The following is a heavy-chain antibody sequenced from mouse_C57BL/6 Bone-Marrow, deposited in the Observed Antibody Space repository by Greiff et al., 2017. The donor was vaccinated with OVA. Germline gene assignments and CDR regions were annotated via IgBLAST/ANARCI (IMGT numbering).Heavy chain of an antibody. CDR2: ISDGGSYT. D-gene: IGHD2-1*01. CDR3: ARDRYGNLYYFDY. CDR1: GFTFSSYA. Sequence: EVQVVESGGGLVKPGGSLKLSCAASGFTFSSYAMSWVRQTPEKRLEWVATISDGGSYTYYPDNVKGRFTISRDNAKNNLYLQMSHLKSEDTAMYYCARDRYGNLYYFDYWGQGTTLTVSS. V-gene: IGHV5-4*01. J-gene: IGHJ2*01.